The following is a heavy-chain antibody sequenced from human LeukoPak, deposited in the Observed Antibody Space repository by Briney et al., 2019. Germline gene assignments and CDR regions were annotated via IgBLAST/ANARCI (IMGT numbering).Heavy chain of an antibody. CDR3: ARPSYYDFWSGYYHYYGMDV. CDR2: IKQDGSEK. V-gene: IGHV3-7*01. D-gene: IGHD3-3*01. J-gene: IGHJ6*02. CDR1: GFTFSSYW. Sequence: GGSLRLSCAASGFTFSSYWMSWVRQAPGKGLEWVANIKQDGSEKYYVDSVKGRFTISRDNAKNSLYLQMNSLRAEDTAVYYCARPSYYDFWSGYYHYYGMDVWGQGTTVTVSS.